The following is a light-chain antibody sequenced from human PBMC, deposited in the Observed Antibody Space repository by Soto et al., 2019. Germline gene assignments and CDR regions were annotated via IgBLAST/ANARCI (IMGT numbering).Light chain of an antibody. V-gene: IGKV1-5*01. CDR1: QSISSW. Sequence: DIQMTQSPSTLSASVGDRVTITCRASQSISSWLAWYQQKPGKAPKLLIYDASSLESGVPSRFSGSGSGTEFTLTISSLQPDDFATYNCQQYNSYWTFGQGTRWKSN. CDR3: QQYNSYWT. J-gene: IGKJ1*01. CDR2: DAS.